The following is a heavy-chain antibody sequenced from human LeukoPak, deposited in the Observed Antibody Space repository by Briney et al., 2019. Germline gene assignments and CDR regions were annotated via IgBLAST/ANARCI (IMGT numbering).Heavy chain of an antibody. J-gene: IGHJ4*02. Sequence: ASVKVSCKASGYTFTSYDINWLRQATGQGLEWMGWMNPNSGNTGYAQKFQGRVTMTRNTSISTAYMELSSLRSEDTAVYYCARGGYGSGSSTFDYWGQGTLVTVSS. CDR1: GYTFTSYD. CDR2: MNPNSGNT. V-gene: IGHV1-8*01. CDR3: ARGGYGSGSSTFDY. D-gene: IGHD3-10*01.